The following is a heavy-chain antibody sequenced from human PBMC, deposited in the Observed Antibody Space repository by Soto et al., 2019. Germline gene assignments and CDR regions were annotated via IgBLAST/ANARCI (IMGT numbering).Heavy chain of an antibody. CDR3: ARDGAVICFGQLPGSALDV. D-gene: IGHD3-10*01. V-gene: IGHV1-18*01. Sequence: QVQLVQSGAEVKSPGASVKVSCKASGYTFSTYGFSWVRQAPGQGLERVGWISAYNGDTHYAPNHQGRDTMTPNTSTATAYMELRSLKSDDTAVYSCARDGAVICFGQLPGSALDVWGQGTKVTVSS. CDR2: ISAYNGDT. CDR1: GYTFSTYG. J-gene: IGHJ6*02.